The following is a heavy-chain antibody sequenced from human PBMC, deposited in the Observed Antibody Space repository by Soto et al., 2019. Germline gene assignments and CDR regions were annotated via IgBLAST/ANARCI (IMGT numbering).Heavy chain of an antibody. CDR2: INHSGST. D-gene: IGHD7-27*01. CDR1: GGSFSGYY. J-gene: IGHJ4*02. V-gene: IGHV4-34*01. CDR3: ARGWGRTFDY. Sequence: SETLSLTCAVYGGSFSGYYWSWIRQPPGKGLEWIGEINHSGSTNYNPSLKSRVTISADTSKNQFSLKLSSVTAADTAVYYCARGWGRTFDYWGQGTLVTSPQ.